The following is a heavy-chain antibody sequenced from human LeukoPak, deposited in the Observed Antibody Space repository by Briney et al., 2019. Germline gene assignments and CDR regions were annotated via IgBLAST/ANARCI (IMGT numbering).Heavy chain of an antibody. J-gene: IGHJ3*02. CDR1: GFTFSSYR. Sequence: GGSLRLSCAASGFTFSSYRMNWVRQAPGKGLEWVANIKQDGSEKYYVDSVKGRFTISRDNAKNSLYLQMNSLRAEDTAVYYCARDDGGDFNDAFDIWGQGTMVAVSS. CDR3: ARDDGGDFNDAFDI. CDR2: IKQDGSEK. V-gene: IGHV3-7*01. D-gene: IGHD2-21*02.